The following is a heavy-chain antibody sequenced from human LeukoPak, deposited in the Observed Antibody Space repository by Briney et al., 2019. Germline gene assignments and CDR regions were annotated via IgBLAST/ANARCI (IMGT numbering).Heavy chain of an antibody. CDR3: AKAWPHYGDYYFDY. J-gene: IGHJ4*02. Sequence: GGSLRLSCAASGFTFSSYAMSWVRQAPGKGLEWVSPISGSGSSTYYADSVKGRFTISRDNSKNTLYLQMNSLRAEDTAVYYCAKAWPHYGDYYFDYWGQGTLVTVSS. V-gene: IGHV3-23*01. CDR1: GFTFSSYA. CDR2: ISGSGSST. D-gene: IGHD4-17*01.